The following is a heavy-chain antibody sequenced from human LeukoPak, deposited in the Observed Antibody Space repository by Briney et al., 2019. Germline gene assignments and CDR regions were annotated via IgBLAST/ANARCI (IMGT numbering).Heavy chain of an antibody. CDR3: TSRFSSGYPTDY. CDR1: GFTFSSYA. CDR2: ISGSGGST. D-gene: IGHD3-22*01. V-gene: IGHV3-23*01. J-gene: IGHJ4*02. Sequence: GGSLRLSCAASGFTFSSYAMSWVRQAPGKGLEWVSTISGSGGSTYNADSVKGRFTISRDNSKNTAYLQMNSLKTEDTAVYYCTSRFSSGYPTDYWGQGTLVTVSS.